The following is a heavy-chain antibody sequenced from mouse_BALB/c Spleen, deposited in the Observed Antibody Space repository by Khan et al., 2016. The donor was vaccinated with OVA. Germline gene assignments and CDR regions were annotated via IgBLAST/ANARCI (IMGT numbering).Heavy chain of an antibody. V-gene: IGHV5-6*01. CDR1: GFTFSSYS. D-gene: IGHD4-1*01. CDR2: ISSGGDYT. Sequence: EVELVESGGDLVKPGGSLKLSCAASGFTFSSYSMSWVRQTPDKRLEWVASISSGGDYTYYPDSVKGRFTISRDNAKNTLYLQMSDLKSEDTAMYYCADHLTGSFAYGGQGHLVTGSA. CDR3: ADHLTGSFAY. J-gene: IGHJ3*01.